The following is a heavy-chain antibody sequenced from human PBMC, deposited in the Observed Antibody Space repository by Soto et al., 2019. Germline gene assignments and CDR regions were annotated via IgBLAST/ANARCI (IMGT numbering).Heavy chain of an antibody. CDR3: ARATPISGTAMDPTLYCFDY. Sequence: ASVKVSCKASGYTFTSYDINWVLQATGQGLEWMGWMNPNSGNTGYAQKFQGRVTMTRNTSISTAYMELRSLSSDDTAVYYSARATPISGTAMDPTLYCFDYCSQRPFGRASS. V-gene: IGHV1-8*01. D-gene: IGHD5-18*01. CDR1: GYTFTSYD. J-gene: IGHJ4*02. CDR2: MNPNSGNT.